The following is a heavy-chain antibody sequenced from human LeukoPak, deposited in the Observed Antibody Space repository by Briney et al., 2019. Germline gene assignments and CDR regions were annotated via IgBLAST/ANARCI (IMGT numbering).Heavy chain of an antibody. D-gene: IGHD6-13*01. CDR2: IYDSGST. V-gene: IGHV4-61*01. Sequence: SETLSLTCTVSGYSISSGYYWGWIRQPPGKGLEWIGYIYDSGSTNYNPSLKSRVTISVDTSKNQFSLKLSSVTAADTAVYYCASSPISAAGTVAYWGQGTLVTVSS. J-gene: IGHJ4*02. CDR1: GYSISSGYY. CDR3: ASSPISAAGTVAY.